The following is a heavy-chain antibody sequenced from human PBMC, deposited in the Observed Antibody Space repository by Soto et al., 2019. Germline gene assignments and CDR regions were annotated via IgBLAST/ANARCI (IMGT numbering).Heavy chain of an antibody. CDR2: VTGRGGTT. CDR3: ARDKGPAFDI. Sequence: EVQLLESGGGLVQPGGSVRLSCVASGFSFDSFAMNWVRQAPGKGLEWVSAVTGRGGTTYYRDSVKGRFTVSRDNSKNTVYLEMTSLRVEDTAVYYCARDKGPAFDIWGLGTMVTVSS. J-gene: IGHJ3*02. CDR1: GFSFDSFA. V-gene: IGHV3-23*01.